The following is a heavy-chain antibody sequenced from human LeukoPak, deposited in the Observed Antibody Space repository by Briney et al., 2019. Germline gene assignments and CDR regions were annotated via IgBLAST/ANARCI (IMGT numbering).Heavy chain of an antibody. CDR2: ISWNSGSI. V-gene: IGHV3-9*03. D-gene: IGHD1-26*01. CDR1: GFTFDDYA. CDR3: AKDNGPVGATSSFGYFQH. J-gene: IGHJ1*01. Sequence: PGGSLRLSCAASGFTFDDYALHWVRQAPGKGLEWVSGISWNSGSIGYADSVKGRFTISRDNAKNSLYQQMNSLRAEDMALYYCAKDNGPVGATSSFGYFQHWGQGTLVTVSS.